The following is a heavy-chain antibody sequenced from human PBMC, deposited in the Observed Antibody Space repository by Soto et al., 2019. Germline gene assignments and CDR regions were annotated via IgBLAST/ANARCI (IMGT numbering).Heavy chain of an antibody. CDR2: ISGSGGST. V-gene: IGHV3-23*01. J-gene: IGHJ6*03. D-gene: IGHD2-15*01. Sequence: GGSLRLSCAASGFTFSSYAMSWVRQAPGKGLEWVSAISGSGGSTYYADSVKGRFTISRDNSKNTLYLQMNSLRAEDTAVYYCAKVASLYCSGGSCYYYYYYYMDVWGKGTTVTVSS. CDR1: GFTFSSYA. CDR3: AKVASLYCSGGSCYYYYYYYMDV.